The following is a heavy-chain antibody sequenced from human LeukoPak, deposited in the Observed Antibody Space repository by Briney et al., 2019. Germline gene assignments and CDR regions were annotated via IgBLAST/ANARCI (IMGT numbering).Heavy chain of an antibody. J-gene: IGHJ6*02. CDR1: GFTFSSYA. V-gene: IGHV3-23*01. D-gene: IGHD3-3*01. CDR2: ISGSGGST. CDR3: ASNAGGFWSGYYTFFDYYYYYGMDV. Sequence: PGGSLRLSCAASGFTFSSYAMSWVRQAPGKGLEWVSAISGSGGSTYYADSVKGRFTISRDNSKNTLYLQMNSLRAEDTAVYYCASNAGGFWSGYYTFFDYYYYYGMDVWGQGTTVTVSS.